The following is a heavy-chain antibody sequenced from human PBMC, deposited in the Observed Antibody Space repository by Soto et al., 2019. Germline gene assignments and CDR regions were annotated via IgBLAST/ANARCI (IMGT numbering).Heavy chain of an antibody. V-gene: IGHV3-21*01. J-gene: IGHJ5*02. CDR3: AGQRIATPRNWFDP. D-gene: IGHD6-6*01. CDR2: ISSSSSYI. Sequence: EVQLVESGGGLVKPGGSLRLSCAASGFTFSSYSMNWVRQAPGKGLEWVSSISSSSSYIYYADSVKGRFTISRDNAKNSLYLQMNSLRAEDTAVYYCAGQRIATPRNWFDPWGQGTLVTVSS. CDR1: GFTFSSYS.